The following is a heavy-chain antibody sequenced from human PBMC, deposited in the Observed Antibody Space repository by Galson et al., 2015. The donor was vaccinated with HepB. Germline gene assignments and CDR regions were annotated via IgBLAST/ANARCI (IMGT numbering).Heavy chain of an antibody. CDR1: GFSLSTGGRC. Sequence: PALVKPTQTLTLTCTFSGFSLSTGGRCVSWIRQPPGKALEWLALIDWDDDKYYSTSLKTRLTISKDTSKNQVVLTMTNMDPVDTATYYCARMTAGGYCSGGSCYGYDAFDIWGQGTMVTVSS. D-gene: IGHD2-15*01. V-gene: IGHV2-70*01. CDR3: ARMTAGGYCSGGSCYGYDAFDI. CDR2: IDWDDDK. J-gene: IGHJ3*02.